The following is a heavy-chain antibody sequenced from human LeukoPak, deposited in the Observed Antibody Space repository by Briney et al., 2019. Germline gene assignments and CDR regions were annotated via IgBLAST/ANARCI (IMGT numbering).Heavy chain of an antibody. D-gene: IGHD5-12*01. CDR1: GYTFTSYY. Sequence: ASVKVSCKASGYTFTSYYMHWVRQAPGQGLEWMGIINPSGGSTSYAQKFQGRVTVTRDTSTSTVYMELSSLRSEDTAVYYCARPPGGYGGYEGGFDYWGQGTLVTVSS. J-gene: IGHJ4*02. V-gene: IGHV1-46*01. CDR2: INPSGGST. CDR3: ARPPGGYGGYEGGFDY.